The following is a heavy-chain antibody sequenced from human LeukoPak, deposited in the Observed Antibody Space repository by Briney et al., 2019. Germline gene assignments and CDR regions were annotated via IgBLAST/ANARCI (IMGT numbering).Heavy chain of an antibody. Sequence: GGSLRLSCAASGFSFSNYGMHWVRQDPGKGLEWVAVIAHDGSVAYYADWVKGRFTISRDNSKNTLYLQMNSLRAEDTAVYYCASWFGIAVADPGYFDYWGQGTLVTVSS. J-gene: IGHJ4*02. V-gene: IGHV3-30*03. D-gene: IGHD6-19*01. CDR2: IAHDGSVA. CDR3: ASWFGIAVADPGYFDY. CDR1: GFSFSNYG.